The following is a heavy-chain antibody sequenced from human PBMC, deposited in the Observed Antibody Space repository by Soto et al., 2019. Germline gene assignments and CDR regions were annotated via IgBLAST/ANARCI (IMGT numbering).Heavy chain of an antibody. CDR2: IWYDGSNK. V-gene: IGHV3-33*01. CDR3: ARDCAGYSSGWYQRGGFDY. J-gene: IGHJ4*02. CDR1: GFTFSSYG. Sequence: QVQLVESGGGVVQPGRSLRLSCAASGFTFSSYGMHWVRQAPGKGLEWVAVIWYDGSNKYYADSVKGRFTISRDNSKNTVDLQMNSLRGEDTAVYYCARDCAGYSSGWYQRGGFDYWGQGTLVTVSS. D-gene: IGHD6-19*01.